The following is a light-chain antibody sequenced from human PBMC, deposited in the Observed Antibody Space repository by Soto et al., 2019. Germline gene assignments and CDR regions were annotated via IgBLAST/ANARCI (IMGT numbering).Light chain of an antibody. V-gene: IGKV3-20*01. J-gene: IGKJ1*01. CDR1: QSVSSN. CDR3: QQYGSSPTWT. CDR2: GAS. Sequence: EIVMTHSPATLSVSAWHGATLSCSSSQSVSSNLAWYQQKPGQAPRLLIYGASTRATGIPDRFSGSGSGTDFTLTISRLEPEDSAVYYCQQYGSSPTWTFGQGTKVDIK.